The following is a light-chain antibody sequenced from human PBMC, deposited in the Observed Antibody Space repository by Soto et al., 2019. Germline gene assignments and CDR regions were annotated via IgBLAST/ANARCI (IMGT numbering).Light chain of an antibody. CDR1: SSNIGAGYD. CDR2: GNN. V-gene: IGLV1-40*01. J-gene: IGLJ1*01. CDR3: SSYAGSSNV. Sequence: QSVLTQPPSVSGAPGQRVTISCTGGSSNIGAGYDVHWYQQLPETAPKLLIYGNNIRPSGVPDRFSGSKSGTSASLAITGLLAEDEADYYCSSYAGSSNVFGTGTKVTVL.